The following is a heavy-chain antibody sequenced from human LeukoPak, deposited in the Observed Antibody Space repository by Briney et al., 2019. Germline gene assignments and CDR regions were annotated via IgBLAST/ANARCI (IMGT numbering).Heavy chain of an antibody. Sequence: SETLALTCRVSGSSIIGHYWSWIRQPPGRGLEWMGYIYYIATTNYNPSLKSRVTISLDTSKNQFSLKLSSVTAADTAVYYCARGLEDYYFDYWGQGTLVTVSS. CDR3: ARGLEDYYFDY. CDR2: IYYIATT. D-gene: IGHD3-3*01. V-gene: IGHV4-59*11. CDR1: GSSIIGHY. J-gene: IGHJ4*02.